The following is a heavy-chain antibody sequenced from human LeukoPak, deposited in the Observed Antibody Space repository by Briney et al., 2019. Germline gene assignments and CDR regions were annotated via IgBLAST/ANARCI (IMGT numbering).Heavy chain of an antibody. Sequence: ASVKVSCKASGYTFTSYGISWVRQAPGQGLEWMGWISAYNGNTNYAQKLQGRVTMTTDTSTSIAYMELRSLRSDDTAVYYCARDKQDIVVVPAARDAFDIWGQGTMVTVSS. CDR3: ARDKQDIVVVPAARDAFDI. V-gene: IGHV1-18*01. J-gene: IGHJ3*02. D-gene: IGHD2-2*01. CDR2: ISAYNGNT. CDR1: GYTFTSYG.